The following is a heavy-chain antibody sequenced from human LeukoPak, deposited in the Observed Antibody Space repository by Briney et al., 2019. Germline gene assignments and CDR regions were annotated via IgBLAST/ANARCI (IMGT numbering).Heavy chain of an antibody. D-gene: IGHD3-22*01. V-gene: IGHV4-59*08. J-gene: IGHJ2*01. CDR1: GGSISSYY. CDR3: ARRITMIVPGDWYFDL. CDR2: IYYSGST. Sequence: SETLSLTCTVSGGSISSYYWSWIRQPPGKGLEWIGYIYYSGSTNYNPSLKSRVTISVDTSKNQFSLKLSSVTAADTAVYYCARRITMIVPGDWYFDLWGRGTLVTVSS.